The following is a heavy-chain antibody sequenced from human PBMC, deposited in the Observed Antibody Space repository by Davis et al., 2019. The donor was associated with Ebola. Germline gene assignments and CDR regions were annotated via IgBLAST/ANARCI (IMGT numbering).Heavy chain of an antibody. Sequence: PGGSLRLSCEASGFTFSSYTMNWVRQVPGKGLEWVSSISSGNYIYYVDSVEGRFSVSRDNAKNSLYLQMNGLRAEDTALYYCARDHDFGGYPDYWGQGTLVTVSS. D-gene: IGHD4-23*01. CDR1: GFTFSSYT. CDR3: ARDHDFGGYPDY. J-gene: IGHJ4*02. V-gene: IGHV3-21*01. CDR2: ISSGNYI.